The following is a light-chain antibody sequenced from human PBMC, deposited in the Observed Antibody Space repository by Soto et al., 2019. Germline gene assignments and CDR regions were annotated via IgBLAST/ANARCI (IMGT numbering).Light chain of an antibody. CDR3: ASYTVRRSWV. Sequence: QSALTQPPSASGSPGQSVTISCTGTNSDFAGYNFVSWFQQHPGKAPRLIISEVTNRPSGVSDRFSGSKSGYTASLTISGLQREDEADYYCASYTVRRSWVFGGGTKLTVL. CDR2: EVT. CDR1: NSDFAGYNF. J-gene: IGLJ3*02. V-gene: IGLV2-8*01.